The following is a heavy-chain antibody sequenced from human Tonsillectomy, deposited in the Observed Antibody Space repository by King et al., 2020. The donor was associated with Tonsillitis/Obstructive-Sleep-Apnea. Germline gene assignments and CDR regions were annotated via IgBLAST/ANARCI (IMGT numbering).Heavy chain of an antibody. CDR3: ARQLPSSSWLLFDY. J-gene: IGHJ4*02. D-gene: IGHD6-13*01. CDR2: IYYSGST. Sequence: QLQESGPGLVKPSETLSLTCSVSGGSISDYYWSWIRQSPGKGLEWIGYIYYSGSTHYNPSLKSRVTISVDTSKNQFSLKLSSVTAADTAVYYCARQLPSSSWLLFDYWGQGTLVTVSS. V-gene: IGHV4-59*08. CDR1: GGSISDYY.